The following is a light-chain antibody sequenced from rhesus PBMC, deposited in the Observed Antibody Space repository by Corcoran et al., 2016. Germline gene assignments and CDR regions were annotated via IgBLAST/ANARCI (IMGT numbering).Light chain of an antibody. CDR3: QHGYGTPYS. Sequence: DIQMTQSPSSLSASVGDRVTITCRASENVNNYLNWYQQKPGKAPKLLIYKASTLQSGVPSRFSGSGSGTEYTFTSSSLQPEDVATYYCQHGYGTPYSFGQGTKVEIK. CDR1: ENVNNY. V-gene: IGKV1-74*01. CDR2: KAS. J-gene: IGKJ2*01.